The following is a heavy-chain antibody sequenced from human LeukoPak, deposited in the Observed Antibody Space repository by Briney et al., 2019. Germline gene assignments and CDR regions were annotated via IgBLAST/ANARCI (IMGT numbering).Heavy chain of an antibody. CDR1: GFTFNSYG. D-gene: IGHD6-6*01. CDR2: ISGSGGST. V-gene: IGHV3-23*01. Sequence: GGSLRLSCAASGFTFNSYGMSWVRQAPGKGLEWVSGISGSGGSTYYADSVKGRFTISRDNSKNTLYVQMNSLGAEDTAVYYCAKWKYSSSGLDGYWGQGTLVTVSS. J-gene: IGHJ4*02. CDR3: AKWKYSSSGLDGY.